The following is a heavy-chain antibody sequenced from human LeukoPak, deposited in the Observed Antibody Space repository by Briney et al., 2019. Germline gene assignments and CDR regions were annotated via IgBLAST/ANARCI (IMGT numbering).Heavy chain of an antibody. CDR1: GGSISSYY. D-gene: IGHD5-12*01. V-gene: IGHV4-59*08. Sequence: SETLSLTCTVSGGSISSYYWSWIRQPPGKGLEWIGYIYYSGSTNYNPSLKSRVTISVDTSKNQFSLKLSSVTAADTAVYYCARQFSRYSGYVDYWGQGTLVTVSS. CDR3: ARQFSRYSGYVDY. J-gene: IGHJ4*02. CDR2: IYYSGST.